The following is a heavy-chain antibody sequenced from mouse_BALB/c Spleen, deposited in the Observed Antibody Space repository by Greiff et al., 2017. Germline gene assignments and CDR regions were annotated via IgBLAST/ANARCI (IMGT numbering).Heavy chain of an antibody. CDR1: GYTFTSYW. Sequence: VQGVESGAELSRPGASVKLSCKASGYTFTSYWMQWVKQRPGQGLEWIGAIYPGDGDTRYTQKFKGKATLTADKSSSTAYMQLSSLASEDSAVYYCARGGKDAMDYWGQGTSVTVSS. V-gene: IGHV1-87*01. CDR2: IYPGDGDT. D-gene: IGHD1-1*02. J-gene: IGHJ4*01. CDR3: ARGGKDAMDY.